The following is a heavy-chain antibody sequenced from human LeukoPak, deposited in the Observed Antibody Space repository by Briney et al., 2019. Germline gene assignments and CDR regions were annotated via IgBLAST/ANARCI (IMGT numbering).Heavy chain of an antibody. V-gene: IGHV3-66*02. CDR2: IYSGGST. CDR3: ARSSFPTFPLFDY. D-gene: IGHD2/OR15-2a*01. Sequence: GGSLRLSCAASGFTVSSNYMSWVRQAPGKGLEWVSVIYSGGSTYYADSVKGRFTISRDNSKNTLYLQMNSLRVEDTAVYYCARSSFPTFPLFDYWGQGTLVTVSS. CDR1: GFTVSSNY. J-gene: IGHJ4*02.